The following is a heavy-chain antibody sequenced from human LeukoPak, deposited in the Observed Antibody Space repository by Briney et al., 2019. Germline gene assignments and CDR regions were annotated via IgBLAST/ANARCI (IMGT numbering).Heavy chain of an antibody. J-gene: IGHJ4*02. CDR2: IYYSGGT. CDR1: GGSISSYY. CDR3: ARRSSIWSGYQDTLYYFDS. Sequence: SETLSLTCTVSGGSISSYYWSWMRQPPGKRLEWIGHIYYSGGTNYNPSLNSRVTLSVETSKNQFSLKLSSVTAADPAVYYCARRSSIWSGYQDTLYYFDSWGQGPLVTVSS. D-gene: IGHD3-3*01. V-gene: IGHV4-59*01.